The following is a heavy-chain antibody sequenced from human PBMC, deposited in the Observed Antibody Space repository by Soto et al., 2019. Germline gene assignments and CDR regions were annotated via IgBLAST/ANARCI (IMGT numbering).Heavy chain of an antibody. D-gene: IGHD6-19*01. CDR2: IIPISGSA. Sequence: SVKVSCKVSGGTFSSYAIGWVRQAPGQGLEWMGGIIPISGSANHAQKFQGRVTFTADESTSTAHMELSSLRSDDTAVYYCARGARSYSSGWRNWFDPWGQGTLVTVSS. CDR3: ARGARSYSSGWRNWFDP. V-gene: IGHV1-69*13. CDR1: GGTFSSYA. J-gene: IGHJ5*02.